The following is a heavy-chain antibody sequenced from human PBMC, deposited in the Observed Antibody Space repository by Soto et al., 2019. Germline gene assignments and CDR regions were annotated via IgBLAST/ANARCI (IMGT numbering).Heavy chain of an antibody. CDR1: GYTFTSYG. CDR3: ARVGGATVTTNNWFDP. J-gene: IGHJ5*02. CDR2: ISAYSGNT. D-gene: IGHD4-17*01. V-gene: IGHV1-18*04. Sequence: ASVKVSCKASGYTFTSYGISWVRQAPGQGLEWMGWISAYSGNTNYAQKLQGRITMTTDTSTSTAYMELRSLRSDDTAAYYCARVGGATVTTNNWFDPWGQGTLVTVSS.